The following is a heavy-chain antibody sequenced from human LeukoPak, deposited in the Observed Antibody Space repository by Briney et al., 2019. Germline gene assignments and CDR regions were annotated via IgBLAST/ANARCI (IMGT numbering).Heavy chain of an antibody. D-gene: IGHD1-26*01. CDR2: MNPNSGNT. Sequence: ASVKVSCKASGYTFTSYDINWVRQATGQGLEWMGWMNPNSGNTGYAQKFQGRVTMTRNTSISTAYMELSSLRSEDTAVYYCARNRRSYRNWFDPWGQGTLVTVSS. CDR3: ARNRRSYRNWFDP. J-gene: IGHJ5*02. CDR1: GYTFTSYD. V-gene: IGHV1-8*01.